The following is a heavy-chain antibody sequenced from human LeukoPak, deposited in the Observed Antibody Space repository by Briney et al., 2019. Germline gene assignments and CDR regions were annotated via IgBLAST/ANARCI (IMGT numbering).Heavy chain of an antibody. CDR2: INPNSGGT. V-gene: IGHV1-2*02. D-gene: IGHD3-10*01. CDR3: ARYRYYYGSGSYVPRFDY. J-gene: IGHJ4*02. CDR1: GYTFTGYY. Sequence: ASVTVSCKASGYTFTGYYMHWVRQAPGQGLEWMGWINPNSGGTNYAQKFQGRVTMTRDTSISTAYMELSRLRSDDTAVYYCARYRYYYGSGSYVPRFDYWGQGTLVTVSS.